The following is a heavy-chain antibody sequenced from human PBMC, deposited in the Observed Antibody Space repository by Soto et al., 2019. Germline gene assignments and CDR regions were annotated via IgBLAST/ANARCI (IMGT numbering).Heavy chain of an antibody. J-gene: IGHJ4*02. Sequence: GESLKISCAASGFTFSSYAMHWVRQAPGKGLEWVAVISYDGSNKYYADSVKGRFTISRDNSKNTLYLQMNSLRAEDTAVYYCARGKITVVPAAMEFDYWGQGTLVTVSS. CDR3: ARGKITVVPAAMEFDY. CDR1: GFTFSSYA. CDR2: ISYDGSNK. V-gene: IGHV3-30-3*01. D-gene: IGHD2-2*01.